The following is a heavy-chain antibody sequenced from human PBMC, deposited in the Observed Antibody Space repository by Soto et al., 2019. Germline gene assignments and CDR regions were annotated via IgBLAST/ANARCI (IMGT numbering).Heavy chain of an antibody. CDR2: IIPILGIA. J-gene: IGHJ4*02. Sequence: SVKVSCKASGGTFSSYTISWVRQAPGQGLEWMGRIIPILGIANYAQKFQGRVTITADKSTSTAYMELSSLRSEDTAVYYCARRLAASQNLNYDYWGQGTLVTVS. V-gene: IGHV1-69*02. CDR3: ARRLAASQNLNYDY. CDR1: GGTFSSYT. D-gene: IGHD3-16*01.